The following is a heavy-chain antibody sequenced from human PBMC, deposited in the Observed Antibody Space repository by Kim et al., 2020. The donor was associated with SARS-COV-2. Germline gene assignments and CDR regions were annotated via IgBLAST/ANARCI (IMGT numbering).Heavy chain of an antibody. CDR1: GFTFSSYG. CDR2: ISYDGSNK. V-gene: IGHV3-30*18. D-gene: IGHD2-2*01. J-gene: IGHJ4*02. Sequence: GGSLRLSCAASGFTFSSYGMHWVRQAPGKGLEWVVVISYDGSNKYYADSVKGRFTISRDNSKNTLYLQMNSLRAEDTAVYYCAKGGGGVVVPAAMGYWGQGTLVTVSS. CDR3: AKGGGGVVVPAAMGY.